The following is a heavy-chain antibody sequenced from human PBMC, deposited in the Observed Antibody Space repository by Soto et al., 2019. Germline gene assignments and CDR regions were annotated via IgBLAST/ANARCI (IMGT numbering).Heavy chain of an antibody. CDR3: AKGRGGSGAFDI. J-gene: IGHJ3*02. Sequence: EGQLVEFGGGLVKPGGSLRLSCAASGFSFSIYSYNWVRQAPGKGLEWLSYISPAGSSIYYADSVEGRFTISRDSARDSVFLQMNSPRAEGTAVIYCAKGRGGSGAFDIWGQGTMVTVSS. V-gene: IGHV3-48*01. CDR1: GFSFSIYS. CDR2: ISPAGSSI. D-gene: IGHD3-10*01.